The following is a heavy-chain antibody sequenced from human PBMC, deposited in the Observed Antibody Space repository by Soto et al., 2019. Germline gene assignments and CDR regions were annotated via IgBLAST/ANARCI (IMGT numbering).Heavy chain of an antibody. CDR2: IYYSGST. D-gene: IGHD2-8*01. CDR3: ARDQSVMANYYYYGMDV. CDR1: GGSISSYY. Sequence: SETLSLTCTVSGGSISSYYWSWIRQPPGKGLEWIGYIYYSGSTNYNPSLKSRVTISVDTSKNQFSLKLSSVTAADTAVYYCARDQSVMANYYYYGMDVWGQGTTVTVSS. J-gene: IGHJ6*02. V-gene: IGHV4-59*01.